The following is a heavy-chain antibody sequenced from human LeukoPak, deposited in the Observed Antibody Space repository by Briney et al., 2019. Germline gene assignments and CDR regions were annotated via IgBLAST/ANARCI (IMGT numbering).Heavy chain of an antibody. D-gene: IGHD4-11*01. J-gene: IGHJ4*02. Sequence: SETLSLTCAVYGGSFSGYYWSWIRQPPGKGLEWIGEINHSGSTNYNPSLKSRVTISVDTSKNQFSLKLSCVTAADTAVYYCARTTVTGYYFDYWGQGTLVTVSS. CDR1: GGSFSGYY. CDR3: ARTTVTGYYFDY. CDR2: INHSGST. V-gene: IGHV4-34*01.